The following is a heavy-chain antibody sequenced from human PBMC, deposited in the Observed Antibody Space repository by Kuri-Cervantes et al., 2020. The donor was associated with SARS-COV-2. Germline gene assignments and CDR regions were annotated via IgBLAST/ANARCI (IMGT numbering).Heavy chain of an antibody. Sequence: GESLKISCAASGFTFSSYAMSWVRQAPGKGLEWVSAISGSGGSTYYADSVKGRFTISRDNFKNTLYLQMNSLTAEDTAVYYCANEASQVDYWGQGTLVTVSS. V-gene: IGHV3-23*01. D-gene: IGHD5-12*01. CDR3: ANEASQVDY. CDR1: GFTFSSYA. J-gene: IGHJ4*02. CDR2: ISGSGGST.